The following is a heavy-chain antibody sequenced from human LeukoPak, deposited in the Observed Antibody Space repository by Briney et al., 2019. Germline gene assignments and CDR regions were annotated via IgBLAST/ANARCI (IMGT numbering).Heavy chain of an antibody. J-gene: IGHJ4*02. D-gene: IGHD5-24*01. CDR2: IIPIFGTA. CDR1: GGTFSSYA. V-gene: IGHV1-69*01. Sequence: SVKVSCKASGGTFSSYAISWVRQAPGQGLEWMGGIIPIFGTANYAQKFQGRVTITADESTSTAYMELSSLRSDDTAVYYCARVGMALDFDYWGQGALVTVSS. CDR3: ARVGMALDFDY.